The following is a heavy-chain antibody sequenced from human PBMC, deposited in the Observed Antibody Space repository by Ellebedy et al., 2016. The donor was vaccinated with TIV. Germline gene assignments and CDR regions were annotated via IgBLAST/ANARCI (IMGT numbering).Heavy chain of an antibody. CDR2: IYWDDDK. V-gene: IGHV2-5*02. D-gene: IGHD5-12*01. Sequence: SGPTLVKPTQTLTLTCTFSGFSLSTSGVGVGWIRQPPGKALEWLALIYWDDDKRYSPSLKSRLTITKDTSKNQVVLTMTNMDPVDTATYYCARIRGGYDFGYYYYYGMDVWGQGTTVTVSS. CDR1: GFSLSTSGVG. J-gene: IGHJ6*02. CDR3: ARIRGGYDFGYYYYYGMDV.